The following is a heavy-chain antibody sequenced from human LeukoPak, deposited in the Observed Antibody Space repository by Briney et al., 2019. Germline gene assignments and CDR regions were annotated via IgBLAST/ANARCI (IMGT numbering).Heavy chain of an antibody. Sequence: SETLSLTCSVPGGSISSSSYSWGWIRQPPGKGLEWIGSIYYSGSTYYNPSLKSRVTISVDKSQNQFSLKVNSLTAADTAVYYCATNGYYCMDVWGKGTTVTVSS. CDR2: IYYSGST. J-gene: IGHJ6*03. CDR3: ATNGYYCMDV. D-gene: IGHD2-8*01. V-gene: IGHV4-39*07. CDR1: GGSISSSSYS.